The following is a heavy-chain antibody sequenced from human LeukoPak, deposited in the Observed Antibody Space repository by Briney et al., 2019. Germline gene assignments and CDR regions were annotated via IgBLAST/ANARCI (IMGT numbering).Heavy chain of an antibody. CDR1: GYTFTRYG. CDR3: ARHIVVVPAARRAHYGMDV. CDR2: ISAYNGNT. V-gene: IGHV1-18*01. Sequence: ASVKVSCKASGYTFTRYGISWVRQAPGQGLEWMGWISAYNGNTNYAQKLQGRVTMTTDTSTSTAYMELRSLRSDDTAVYYCARHIVVVPAARRAHYGMDVWGQGTTVTVSS. J-gene: IGHJ6*02. D-gene: IGHD2-2*01.